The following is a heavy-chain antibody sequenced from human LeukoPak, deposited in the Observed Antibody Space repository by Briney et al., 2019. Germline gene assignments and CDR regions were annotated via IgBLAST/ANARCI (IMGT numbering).Heavy chain of an antibody. CDR3: AKGTGRYWTFFDS. D-gene: IGHD1-26*01. J-gene: IGHJ4*02. V-gene: IGHV3-9*01. CDR2: ISWNGGSI. Sequence: PGGSLRLSCAASGFTFDGYAMHWVRQGPGKGLEWVSGISWNGGSIDYVDSVKGRLTISRDNAKNSLYLQMNSLRPEDTALYYCAKGTGRYWTFFDSWGQGTHVVVSS. CDR1: GFTFDGYA.